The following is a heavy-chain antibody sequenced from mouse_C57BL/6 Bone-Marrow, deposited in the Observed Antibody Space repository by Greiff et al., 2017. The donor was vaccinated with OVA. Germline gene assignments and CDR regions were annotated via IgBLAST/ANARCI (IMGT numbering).Heavy chain of an antibody. V-gene: IGHV1-53*01. CDR2: INPSNGGT. CDR1: GYTITSYW. Sequence: QVHVKQPGTELVKPGASVKLSCKASGYTITSYWMHWVKQRPGQGLEWIGNINPSNGGTNYNEKFKSKATLTVDKSSSTAYMQLSSLTSEDSAVYYCARRCFDYDAMDYWGQGTSVTVSS. CDR3: ARRCFDYDAMDY. J-gene: IGHJ4*01.